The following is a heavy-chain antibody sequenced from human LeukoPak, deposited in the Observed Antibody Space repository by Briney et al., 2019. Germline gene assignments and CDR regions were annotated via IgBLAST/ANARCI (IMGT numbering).Heavy chain of an antibody. CDR1: GYTFTGYY. D-gene: IGHD3-9*01. CDR3: ARGPRSGKREYYDILTGDY. V-gene: IGHV1-2*02. Sequence: GASVKVSCKASGYTFTGYYMHWVRQAPGQGLEWMGWINPNSGGTNYAQKFQGRVTMTRDTSISTAYMELSRLRSDDTAVYYCARGPRSGKREYYDILTGDYWGQGTLVTVSS. CDR2: INPNSGGT. J-gene: IGHJ4*02.